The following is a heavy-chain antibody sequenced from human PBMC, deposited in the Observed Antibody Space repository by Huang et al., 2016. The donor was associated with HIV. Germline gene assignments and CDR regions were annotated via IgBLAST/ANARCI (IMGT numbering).Heavy chain of an antibody. D-gene: IGHD3-10*01. CDR1: GGSLSGYY. J-gene: IGHJ5*02. CDR2: INHLGSP. Sequence: QVHLQQWGAGLLKSAETLSLTCAVYGGSLSGYYWSWLRQTPGKGLECIGEINHLGSPNYNPSLKSLVSISMDGSKKQFSLKLRSISDADTAVYFCARDATKNPRGWFDPWGQGTLVTVSS. CDR3: ARDATKNPRGWFDP. V-gene: IGHV4-34*02.